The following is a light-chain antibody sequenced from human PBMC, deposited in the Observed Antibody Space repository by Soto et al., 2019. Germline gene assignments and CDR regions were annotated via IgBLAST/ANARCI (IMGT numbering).Light chain of an antibody. CDR2: GAS. J-gene: IGKJ1*01. CDR1: QSVNSNY. CDR3: QQYDNSLRT. V-gene: IGKV3-20*01. Sequence: EIVLTQSPGTLSLSPGERATLSCRASQSVNSNYLAWYQQKPGQSPRVVVYGASSRATGIPDRFSGSGSGTDFTLTITRLEPEDFAVYYGQQYDNSLRTFGQGTKVEIK.